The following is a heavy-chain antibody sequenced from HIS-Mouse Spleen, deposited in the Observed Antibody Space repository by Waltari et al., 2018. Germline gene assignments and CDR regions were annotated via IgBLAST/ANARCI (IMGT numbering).Heavy chain of an antibody. V-gene: IGHV4-61*01. Sequence: QVQLQESGPGLVKPSETLSLTCTVSGGSGSSGSYYWSWIRQPPGKGLEWIGYIYYSGSTNYNPSLKSRVTISVDTSKNQFSLKLSSVTAADTAVYYCASRSYSSGWYKAFDIWGQGTMVTVSS. CDR2: IYYSGST. J-gene: IGHJ3*02. D-gene: IGHD6-19*01. CDR1: GGSGSSGSYY. CDR3: ASRSYSSGWYKAFDI.